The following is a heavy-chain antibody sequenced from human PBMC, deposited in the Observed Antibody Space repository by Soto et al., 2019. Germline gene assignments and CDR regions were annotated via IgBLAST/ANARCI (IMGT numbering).Heavy chain of an antibody. CDR2: INHSGST. CDR3: ADGAATYAFDI. CDR1: GGSFSGYY. V-gene: IGHV4-34*01. Sequence: QVQLQQWGAGLLKPSETLSLTCAVYGGSFSGYYWSWIRQPPGKGLEWNGEINHSGSTNYNPSLKSRVTISVDTSKNQFSLKLSSVTAADTAVYYCADGAATYAFDIWGQGTMVTVSS. J-gene: IGHJ3*02. D-gene: IGHD2-15*01.